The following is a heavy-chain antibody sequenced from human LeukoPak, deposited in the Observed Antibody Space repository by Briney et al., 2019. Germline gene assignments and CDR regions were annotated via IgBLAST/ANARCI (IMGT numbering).Heavy chain of an antibody. V-gene: IGHV4-34*01. CDR3: ASLAHYYYGSGSSRYDY. D-gene: IGHD3-10*01. Sequence: PSETLSLTCAVYGGSFSGYYWSWIRQPPGKGLEWIGEINHSGSTNCNPSLKSRVTISVDTSKNQFSLKLSSVTAADTAVYYCASLAHYYYGSGSSRYDYWGQGTLVTVSS. CDR2: INHSGST. CDR1: GGSFSGYY. J-gene: IGHJ4*02.